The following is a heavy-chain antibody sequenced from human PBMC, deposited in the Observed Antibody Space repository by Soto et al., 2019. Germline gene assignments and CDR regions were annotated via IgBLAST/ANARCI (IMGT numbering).Heavy chain of an antibody. V-gene: IGHV3-23*01. J-gene: IGHJ6*02. CDR2: ISGSGSSI. CDR3: AKGGGDSLRYGMDV. D-gene: IGHD2-21*02. CDR1: GFIFSSSA. Sequence: GGSLRLSCSASGFIFSSSAMNWVRQAPGKGLEWVSAISGSGSSIYYADSVKGRFTISRDNSKTTLYLQMDSLRVEDTAVYYCAKGGGDSLRYGMDVWGQGTTVTVSS.